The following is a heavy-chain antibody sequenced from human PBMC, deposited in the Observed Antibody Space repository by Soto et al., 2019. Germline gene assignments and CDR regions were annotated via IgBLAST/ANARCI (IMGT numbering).Heavy chain of an antibody. CDR1: GGSVSVYY. CDR3: ARGVGSSPPQY. J-gene: IGHJ4*02. V-gene: IGHV4-59*02. D-gene: IGHD1-26*01. CDR2: IYASGSP. Sequence: SETLSLTCTISGGSVSVYYWSWIRQSTGQGLEWIGYIYASGSPYYNPSLRSRVTISADTSKNQISLKLTSPTAADTAVYYCARGVGSSPPQYWGRGALVTVSS.